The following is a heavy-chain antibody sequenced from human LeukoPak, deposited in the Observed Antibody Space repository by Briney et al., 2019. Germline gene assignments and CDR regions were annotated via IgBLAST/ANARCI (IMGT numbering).Heavy chain of an antibody. J-gene: IGHJ4*02. CDR2: ISYDGSNK. D-gene: IGHD6-13*01. V-gene: IGHV3-30-3*01. Sequence: PGGSLRLSCAASGFTFSSYAMHWIRQAPGKGLEWVAVISYDGSNKYYAGSVKGRFTISRDNSKNTLFLQMNSLRAEDSAVYYCARAAGRYDYWGQGTLVTVSS. CDR1: GFTFSSYA. CDR3: ARAAGRYDY.